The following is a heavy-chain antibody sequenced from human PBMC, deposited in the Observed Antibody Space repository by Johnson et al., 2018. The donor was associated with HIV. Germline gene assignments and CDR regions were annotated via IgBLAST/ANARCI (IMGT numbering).Heavy chain of an antibody. CDR1: GFIFDDFG. V-gene: IGHV3-20*04. CDR2: VNWNGART. J-gene: IGHJ3*02. CDR3: ARVGGIDDYGDPGDAFDI. D-gene: IGHD4-17*01. Sequence: MMLVESGGGVVRPGESLRLSCAASGFIFDDFGMHWVRHAPGKGLEWVSDVNWNGARTGYADSVMGGFTISRDNAKNALYLQMNRRRAVDTALYYCARVGGIDDYGDPGDAFDIWGPGTMVTVSS.